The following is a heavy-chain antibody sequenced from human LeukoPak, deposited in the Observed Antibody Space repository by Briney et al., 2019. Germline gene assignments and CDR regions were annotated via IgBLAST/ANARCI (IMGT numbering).Heavy chain of an antibody. J-gene: IGHJ4*02. CDR1: GFTFSSYG. Sequence: GGSLRLSCAASGFTFSSYGMHWVRQAPGKGLEWVAVISYDGSNKYYADSVKGRFSISRDNSKNTVYLQMKSLRADDTAVYYCAKAPGYCSGGSCYDYWGQGTLVTVSS. CDR2: ISYDGSNK. V-gene: IGHV3-30*18. CDR3: AKAPGYCSGGSCYDY. D-gene: IGHD2-15*01.